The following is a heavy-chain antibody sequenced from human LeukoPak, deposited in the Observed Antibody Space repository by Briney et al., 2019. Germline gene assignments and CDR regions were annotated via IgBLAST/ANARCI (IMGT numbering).Heavy chain of an antibody. CDR3: GEMRHVYGSNGPYSIHY. Sequence: PGRSLRLSCAASGFTFSSYGMHWVRQAPGKGLEWVAATSYDGSNRHYADSVKGRFTISRDNSKNTLYLQINSLRDEDTAVYYCGEMRHVYGSNGPYSIHYWGQGILVTVSS. J-gene: IGHJ4*02. V-gene: IGHV3-30*03. D-gene: IGHD3-10*01. CDR1: GFTFSSYG. CDR2: TSYDGSNR.